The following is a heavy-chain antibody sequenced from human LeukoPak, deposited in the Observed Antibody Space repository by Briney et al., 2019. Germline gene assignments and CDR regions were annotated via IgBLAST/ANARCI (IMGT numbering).Heavy chain of an antibody. CDR3: ARSGLQLDYWYSDL. D-gene: IGHD5-24*01. J-gene: IGHJ2*01. V-gene: IGHV1-18*01. CDR2: ISAYNGNT. Sequence: GASVKVSCKASGYTFTSYGISWVQQAPGQGLEWMGWISAYNGNTNYAQKLQGRVTMTTDTSTSTAYMELRSLRSDDTAVYYCARSGLQLDYWYSDLWGRGTLVTVSS. CDR1: GYTFTSYG.